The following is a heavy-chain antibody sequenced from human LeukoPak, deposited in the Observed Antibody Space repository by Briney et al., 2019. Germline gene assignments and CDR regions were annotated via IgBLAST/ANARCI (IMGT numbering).Heavy chain of an antibody. CDR3: ATTGYCSGGSCYRLYYYYGMDV. D-gene: IGHD2-15*01. CDR2: ISSSSSYT. Sequence: AGGSLRLSCAASGFTFSDYYMSWIRQAPGKGLEWVSYISSSSSYTNYADSVKGRFTISRDNAKNSLYLQMNSLRAEDTAVYYCATTGYCSGGSCYRLYYYYGMDVWGKGTTVTVSS. V-gene: IGHV3-11*06. J-gene: IGHJ6*04. CDR1: GFTFSDYY.